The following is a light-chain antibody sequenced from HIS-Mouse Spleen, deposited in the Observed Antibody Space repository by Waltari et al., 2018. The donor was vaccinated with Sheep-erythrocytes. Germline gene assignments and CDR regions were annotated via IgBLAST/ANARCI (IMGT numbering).Light chain of an antibody. CDR2: QVS. Sequence: DVVMTQSPLSLPVTLGQPASISCRSSQSLVHSDGNTYLNWFQQRPGQSPRRLIYQVSNRDSGVPDRVSGSGSGTDFTLKISRVEAEDVGVYYCMQGTHWPPYTFGQGTKLEIK. J-gene: IGKJ2*01. V-gene: IGKV2-30*02. CDR3: MQGTHWPPYT. CDR1: QSLVHSDGNTY.